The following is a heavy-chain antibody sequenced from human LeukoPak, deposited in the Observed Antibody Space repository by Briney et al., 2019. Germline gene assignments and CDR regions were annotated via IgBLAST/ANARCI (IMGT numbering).Heavy chain of an antibody. V-gene: IGHV3-23*01. J-gene: IGHJ5*02. CDR3: AKDYDFWSSPRPNWFDP. CDR1: GFTFSSYA. CDR2: ISGSGGST. D-gene: IGHD3-3*01. Sequence: PGGSLRLSCAASGFTFSSYAMSWVRQAPGKGLEWVSAISGSGGSTYYADSVKGRFTISRDNSKNTLYLQMNSLRAEDTAVYYCAKDYDFWSSPRPNWFDPWGQGTLVTVSS.